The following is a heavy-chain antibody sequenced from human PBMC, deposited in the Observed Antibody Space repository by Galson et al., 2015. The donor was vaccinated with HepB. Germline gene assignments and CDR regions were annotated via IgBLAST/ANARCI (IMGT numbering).Heavy chain of an antibody. CDR1: GFTFSNYN. CDR3: AKRPWAVVGDYFIDP. J-gene: IGHJ5*02. V-gene: IGHV3-23*01. Sequence: SLRLSCAASGFTFSNYNMHWVRQAPGKGLEWVSIISGTGGTIFYADSVKGRFTISRDNSKNTLYLQMNSLRAEDTAVYYCAKRPWAVVGDYFIDPWCQGSLVSVS. D-gene: IGHD4-17*01. CDR2: ISGTGGTI.